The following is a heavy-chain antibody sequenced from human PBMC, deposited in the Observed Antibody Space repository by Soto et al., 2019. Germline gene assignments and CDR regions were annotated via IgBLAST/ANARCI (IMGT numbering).Heavy chain of an antibody. V-gene: IGHV3-7*01. CDR1: GFTSSSYW. D-gene: IGHD4-17*01. CDR3: AREGHSTVTFDY. J-gene: IGHJ4*02. CDR2: IKQDGSEK. Sequence: PGGSLRLSCAASGFTSSSYWMSWVRQAPGKGLEWVANIKQDGSEKYYVDSVKGRFTISRDNAKNSLYLQVNSLRAEDTAVYYCAREGHSTVTFDYWGQGTLVTVSS.